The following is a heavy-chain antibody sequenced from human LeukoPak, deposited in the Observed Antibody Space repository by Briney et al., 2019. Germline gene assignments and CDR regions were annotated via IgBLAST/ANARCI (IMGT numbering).Heavy chain of an antibody. D-gene: IGHD3-10*01. CDR3: ARHGLWFGELLPNWFDP. Sequence: GESLQISCKGSGYRFTSYWIGWVRQMPGKGLGWMGIIYPGDSDTRYSPSFQGQVTISADKSISTAYLQWSSLKASDTAMYYCARHGLWFGELLPNWFDPWGQGTLVTVSS. V-gene: IGHV5-51*01. CDR1: GYRFTSYW. CDR2: IYPGDSDT. J-gene: IGHJ5*02.